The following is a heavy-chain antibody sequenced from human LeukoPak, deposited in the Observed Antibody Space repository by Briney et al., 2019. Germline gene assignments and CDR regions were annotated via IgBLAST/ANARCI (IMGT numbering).Heavy chain of an antibody. CDR3: ARPPYSSSWDPGWFDP. V-gene: IGHV3-11*06. CDR1: GFTFSDYY. J-gene: IGHJ5*02. Sequence: PGGPLRLSCAASGFTFSDYYMSWIRQAPGKGLEWVSYISSSSDYTNYADSVRGRFTISRDNAKNSLYLQMNSLRAEDTAVYYCARPPYSSSWDPGWFDPWGQGTLITVSS. CDR2: ISSSSDYT. D-gene: IGHD6-13*01.